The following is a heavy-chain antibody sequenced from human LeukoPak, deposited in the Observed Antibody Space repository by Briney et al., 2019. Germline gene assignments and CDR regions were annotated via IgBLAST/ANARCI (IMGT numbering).Heavy chain of an antibody. V-gene: IGHV3-23*01. Sequence: GGSLRLSCAASGFTFSSYGMSWVRQAPGKGLEWVSAISGSGGSTYYADSVKGRFTISRDNAKNSLYLQMNSLRAEDTAVYYCARDRVYGSGSYWDYWGQGTLVTVSS. J-gene: IGHJ4*02. CDR2: ISGSGGST. D-gene: IGHD3-10*01. CDR1: GFTFSSYG. CDR3: ARDRVYGSGSYWDY.